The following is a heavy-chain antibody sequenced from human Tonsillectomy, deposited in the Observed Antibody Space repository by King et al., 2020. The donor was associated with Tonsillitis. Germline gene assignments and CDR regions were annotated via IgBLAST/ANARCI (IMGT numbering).Heavy chain of an antibody. CDR1: GGSISSGDYY. Sequence: QLQESGPGLVKPSQTLSLTCTVSGGSISSGDYYWSWIRQPPGKGLEWIGYIYYSGSTYYNPSLKSRVTISVDTSKNQFSLKLSSVTAADTAVYYCASGGGYYDSSGYPRAYYFDYWGQGTLVTVSS. D-gene: IGHD3-22*01. CDR3: ASGGGYYDSSGYPRAYYFDY. J-gene: IGHJ4*02. CDR2: IYYSGST. V-gene: IGHV4-30-4*01.